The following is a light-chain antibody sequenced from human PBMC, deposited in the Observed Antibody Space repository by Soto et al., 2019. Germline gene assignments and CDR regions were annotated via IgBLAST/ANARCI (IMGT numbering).Light chain of an antibody. CDR2: DSS. J-gene: IGKJ1*01. V-gene: IGKV3-20*01. CDR3: QQYDISPWT. Sequence: EIVLTQSPATLSLSPMEIAALSFRASQSLSSNFVAWYQQKPGQPPRLLIYDSSTRATGFPDRFSGSGSGTDFTLTIIRLEPEDFAVYYCQQYDISPWTFGQGTKVDIK. CDR1: QSLSSNF.